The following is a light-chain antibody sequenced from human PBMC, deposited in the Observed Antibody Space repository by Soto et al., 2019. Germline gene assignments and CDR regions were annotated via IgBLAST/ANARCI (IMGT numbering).Light chain of an antibody. CDR1: QYISTY. CDR2: VAS. CDR3: QESYSTS. Sequence: DIQMTQSPSSLCASVGDSLTITCRASQYISTYLNWYQQKPGKAPKLLIYVASNLQSGVPSRFSGSGSGTDFTITISSLQPEDIATYYCQESYSTSFGQGTKVDI. J-gene: IGKJ1*01. V-gene: IGKV1-39*01.